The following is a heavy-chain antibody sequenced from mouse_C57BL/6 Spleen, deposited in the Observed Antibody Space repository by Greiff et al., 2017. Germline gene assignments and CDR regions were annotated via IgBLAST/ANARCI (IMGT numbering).Heavy chain of an antibody. CDR3: ARSYYYGRSRPDY. D-gene: IGHD1-1*01. J-gene: IGHJ2*01. CDR1: GYTFTDYN. Sequence: VQLQQSGPELVKPGASVKMSCKASGYTFTDYNMHWVKQSHGKSLEWIGYINPNNGGTSYNQKFKGKATLTVNKSSSTAYMELRSLTSEDSAVYYCARSYYYGRSRPDYWGQGTTLTVSS. CDR2: INPNNGGT. V-gene: IGHV1-22*01.